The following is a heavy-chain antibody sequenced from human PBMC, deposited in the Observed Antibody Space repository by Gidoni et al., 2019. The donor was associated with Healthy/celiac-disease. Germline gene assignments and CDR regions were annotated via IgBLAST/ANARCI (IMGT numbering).Heavy chain of an antibody. D-gene: IGHD3-22*01. CDR2: INAGNGNT. CDR1: GYTFTSYA. J-gene: IGHJ5*02. CDR3: ARTYYYDSSGYGNNWFDP. Sequence: QVQLVQSGAEVKKPGASVKVSCKASGYTFTSYAMHWVRQAPGQRLEWMGWINAGNGNTKYSQKFQGRVTITRDTSASTAYMELSSLRSEDTAVYYCARTYYYDSSGYGNNWFDPWGQGTLVTVSS. V-gene: IGHV1-3*01.